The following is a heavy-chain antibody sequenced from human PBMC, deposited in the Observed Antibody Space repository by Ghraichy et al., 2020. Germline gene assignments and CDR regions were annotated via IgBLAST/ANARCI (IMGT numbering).Heavy chain of an antibody. D-gene: IGHD3-22*01. Sequence: GGSLRLSCAASGFTFSSYAMHWVRQAPGKGLEWVAVISYDGSNKYYADSVKGRFTISRDNSKNTLYLQMNSLRAEDTAVYYCARDKGDSSGTMWVFDYWGQGTLVTVSS. V-gene: IGHV3-30-3*01. CDR3: ARDKGDSSGTMWVFDY. J-gene: IGHJ4*02. CDR1: GFTFSSYA. CDR2: ISYDGSNK.